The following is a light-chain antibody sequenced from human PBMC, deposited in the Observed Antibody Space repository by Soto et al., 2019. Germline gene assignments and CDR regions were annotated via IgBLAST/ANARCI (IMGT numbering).Light chain of an antibody. V-gene: IGLV1-40*01. Sequence: QSVLTQPPSVSGAPGQSVTISCTGTWSNIGAGHDVHWYQQLPGTAPKLLIYGNNNRPSGVPDRFSGSKSGSSASLAITGLQAEDETDYYSQSFDSGLSIYIFGTGTKLTVL. CDR3: QSFDSGLSIYI. J-gene: IGLJ1*01. CDR2: GNN. CDR1: WSNIGAGHD.